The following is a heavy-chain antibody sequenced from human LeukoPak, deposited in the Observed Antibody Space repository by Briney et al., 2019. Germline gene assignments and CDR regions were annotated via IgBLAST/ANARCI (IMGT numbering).Heavy chain of an antibody. D-gene: IGHD1-7*01. CDR2: INHSGST. CDR3: AASTPTRTGAFDI. Sequence: SETLSLTCAVYGGSFSGYYWSWIRQPPGKGLEWIGEINHSGSTNYNPSLKSRVTISVDTSKNQFSLKLSSVTAADTAVYYCAASTPTRTGAFDIWGQGTMVTVSS. J-gene: IGHJ3*02. CDR1: GGSFSGYY. V-gene: IGHV4-34*09.